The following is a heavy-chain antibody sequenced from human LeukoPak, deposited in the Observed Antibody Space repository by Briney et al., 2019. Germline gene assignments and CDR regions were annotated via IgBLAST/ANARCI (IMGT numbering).Heavy chain of an antibody. CDR1: GFTFSSYS. D-gene: IGHD6-6*01. J-gene: IGHJ4*02. V-gene: IGHV3-21*01. CDR3: ARDWPGGAARARVFDY. CDR2: MSSSSSYM. Sequence: GWSLRLSCAASGFTFSSYSMNWVRQAPGKGLEWVSSMSSSSSYMYYADSVKGRFTISRDIAKNSLYLQINSRRAEDTAVYYCARDWPGGAARARVFDYWGQGTLVTVSS.